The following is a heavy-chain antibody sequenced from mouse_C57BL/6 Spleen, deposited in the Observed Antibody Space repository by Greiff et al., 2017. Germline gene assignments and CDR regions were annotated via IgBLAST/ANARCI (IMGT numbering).Heavy chain of an antibody. J-gene: IGHJ4*01. CDR2: INPYNGGT. V-gene: IGHV1-19*01. CDR1: GYTFTDYY. Sequence: VQLQQSGPVLVKPGASVKMSCKASGYTFTDYYMNWVKQSHGKSLECIGVINPYNGGTSYNQKFKGKATLTVAKSSSTAYMEINRLTSEDSAVYYCARGDAMDYWGQGSSVSVSS. CDR3: ARGDAMDY.